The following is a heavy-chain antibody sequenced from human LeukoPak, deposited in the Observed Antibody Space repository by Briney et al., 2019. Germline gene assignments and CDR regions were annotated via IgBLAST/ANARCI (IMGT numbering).Heavy chain of an antibody. CDR2: IYSDGST. CDR1: GFTFSSYS. Sequence: PGGSLRLSCAASGFTFSSYSMNWVRQAPGKGLEWVSEIYSDGSTYYAASVKGRFSISRDNSKNTVYLQMNSLRAEDTAVYYCARELREHGVFDIWGQGTMVTVSS. J-gene: IGHJ3*02. V-gene: IGHV3-53*01. D-gene: IGHD1-26*01. CDR3: ARELREHGVFDI.